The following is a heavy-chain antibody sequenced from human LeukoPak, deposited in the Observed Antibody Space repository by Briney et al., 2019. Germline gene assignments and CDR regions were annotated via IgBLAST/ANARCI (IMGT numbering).Heavy chain of an antibody. D-gene: IGHD3-10*01. CDR1: GFTFSSYG. J-gene: IGHJ4*02. CDR3: AKGDYYGPFDY. Sequence: GGSLRLSCAASGFTFSSYGMHWVRQAPGKGLEWVAVISYDGSNKYFADSVKGRFTISRDNSKNTLYLQMNSLRAEDTAVHYCAKGDYYGPFDYWGQGTLVTVSS. V-gene: IGHV3-30*18. CDR2: ISYDGSNK.